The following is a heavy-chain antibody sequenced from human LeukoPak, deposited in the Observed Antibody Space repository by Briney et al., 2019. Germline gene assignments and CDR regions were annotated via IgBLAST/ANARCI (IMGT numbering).Heavy chain of an antibody. D-gene: IGHD6-13*01. CDR1: GGTFSSYA. Sequence: ASVKVSCKASGGTFSSYAISWVRQATGQGLEWMGWMNPNSGNTGYAQKFQGRVTITRNTSISTAYMELSSLRSEDTAVYYCATTQIAAAGYYFDYWGQGTLVTVSS. V-gene: IGHV1-8*03. CDR3: ATTQIAAAGYYFDY. CDR2: MNPNSGNT. J-gene: IGHJ4*02.